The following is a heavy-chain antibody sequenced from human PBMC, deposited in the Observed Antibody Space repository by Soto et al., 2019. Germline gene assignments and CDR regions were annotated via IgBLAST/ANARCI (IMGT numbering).Heavy chain of an antibody. D-gene: IGHD3-10*01. CDR1: GGSFSGYY. J-gene: IGHJ1*01. CDR2: INHSGTT. CDR3: ARARGGVQH. Sequence: SETLSLTCSVYGGSFSGYYWSWIRQTPGKGLEWIGEINHSGTTNYNASLRSRVSMSVDTSRNQFSLRLSSVTAADTAVYYCARARGGVQHWGQGTLVTVSS. V-gene: IGHV4-34*01.